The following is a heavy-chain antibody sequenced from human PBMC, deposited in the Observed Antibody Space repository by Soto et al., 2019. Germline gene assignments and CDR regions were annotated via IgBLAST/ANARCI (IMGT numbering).Heavy chain of an antibody. D-gene: IGHD4-4*01. CDR3: AKDNKPYSNFFDY. CDR1: GFTFSSYA. V-gene: IGHV3-23*01. Sequence: PWGSLRLCCAASGFTFSSYAMSWVRQAPGKGLEWVSAISGSGGSTYYADSVKGRFTISRDNSKNTLYLQMNSLRAEDTAVYYCAKDNKPYSNFFDYWGQGTLVTVSS. J-gene: IGHJ4*02. CDR2: ISGSGGST.